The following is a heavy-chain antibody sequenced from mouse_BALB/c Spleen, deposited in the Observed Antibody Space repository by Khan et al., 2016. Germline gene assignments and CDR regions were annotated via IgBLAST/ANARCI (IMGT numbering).Heavy chain of an antibody. Sequence: VQLQQSGAELVKPGASVKLSCTASGFSIQDTYIHWVRQRPEQGLDWIGRIDPPNDNTKYDPKFQGKATITADTSSNTAYLQLSSLTYEDTAVYYCARMYYGDYWCQGTTLTVSS. CDR3: ARMYYGDY. J-gene: IGHJ2*01. D-gene: IGHD1-1*01. CDR2: IDPPNDNT. CDR1: GFSIQDTY. V-gene: IGHV14-3*02.